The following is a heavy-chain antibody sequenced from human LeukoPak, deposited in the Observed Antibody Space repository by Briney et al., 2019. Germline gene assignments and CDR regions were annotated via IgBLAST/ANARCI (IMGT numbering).Heavy chain of an antibody. CDR2: INHSGST. D-gene: IGHD2-2*02. CDR3: ARSWRRCTSCYTWFDP. CDR1: GGSFSGYY. V-gene: IGHV4-34*01. J-gene: IGHJ5*02. Sequence: SETLSLTCAVYGGSFSGYYWSWIRQPPGKGLEWIGEINHSGSTNYNPSLKSRVTISVDTSKNQFSLKLSSVTAADTAVYYCARSWRRCTSCYTWFDPWGQGTLVTVSS.